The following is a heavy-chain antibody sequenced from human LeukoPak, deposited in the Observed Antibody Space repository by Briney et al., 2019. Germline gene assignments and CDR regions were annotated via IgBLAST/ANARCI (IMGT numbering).Heavy chain of an antibody. CDR3: ARGGSISCHY. Sequence: GGSLRLSCAASGFTFSNYWMSWVRQAPGKGLEWVANIKQDGSEKYYVDSVKGRFTISRDNAKNSLYLQMNSLRAEDTAVYYCARGGSISCHYWGQGTLVTVSS. J-gene: IGHJ4*02. CDR2: IKQDGSEK. D-gene: IGHD2-2*01. V-gene: IGHV3-7*04. CDR1: GFTFSNYW.